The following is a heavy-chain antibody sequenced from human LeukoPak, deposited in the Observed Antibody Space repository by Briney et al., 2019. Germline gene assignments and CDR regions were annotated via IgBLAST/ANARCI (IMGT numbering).Heavy chain of an antibody. CDR1: GFSFNSYA. CDR2: IIASSGAT. D-gene: IGHD5-12*01. V-gene: IGHV3-23*01. J-gene: IGHJ4*02. CDR3: AKGGYDYIEVAYFDF. Sequence: PGGSLRLSCAASGFSFNSYAMSWVRQAPGKGLEWVSIIIASSGATFYADSVKGRFTISRDTSKNTLYLQLNSLRLEDTAVYYCAKGGYDYIEVAYFDFWGQGTLVTVSS.